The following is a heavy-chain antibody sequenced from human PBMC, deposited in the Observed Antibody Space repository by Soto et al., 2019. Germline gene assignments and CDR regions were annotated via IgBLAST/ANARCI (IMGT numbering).Heavy chain of an antibody. D-gene: IGHD2-2*01. Sequence: QLQLQESGPGLVKPSETLSLTCTVSGGSISSSSYYWGWIRQPPGKGLEWIGSIYYSGSTYYNPSLKSRVTISVDTSKNQFSLKLSSVTAAETAVYYCARSQYCSSTSCYWGYYYYYYMDVWGKGTTVTVSS. J-gene: IGHJ6*03. CDR2: IYYSGST. CDR1: GGSISSSSYY. V-gene: IGHV4-39*01. CDR3: ARSQYCSSTSCYWGYYYYYYMDV.